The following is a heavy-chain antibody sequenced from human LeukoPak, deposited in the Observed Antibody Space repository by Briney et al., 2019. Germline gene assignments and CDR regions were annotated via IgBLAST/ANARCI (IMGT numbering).Heavy chain of an antibody. CDR3: ARLMTVTSFFDY. CDR1: GYTFTSYG. D-gene: IGHD4-11*01. J-gene: IGHJ4*02. V-gene: IGHV1-18*01. CDR2: ISAYNGNT. Sequence: GASVTVSFKASGYTFTSYGISWVRQAPGQGLEWMGWISAYNGNTNYAQKLQGRVTMTTDTSTSTAYMELRSLRSDDTAVYYCARLMTVTSFFDYWGQGTLVTVSS.